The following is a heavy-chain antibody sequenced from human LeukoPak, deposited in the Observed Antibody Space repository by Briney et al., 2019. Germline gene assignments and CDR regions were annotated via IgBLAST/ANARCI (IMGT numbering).Heavy chain of an antibody. CDR2: IYYTGSA. V-gene: IGHV4-31*11. J-gene: IGHJ4*02. Sequence: SETLSLTCAVYGGSFSGYYWSWIRQHPGKGLEWIGYIYYTGSAYYNPSLKSRVTISVDTSSNQFSLKLSSVTAADTAVYFCARDRGDHVSLDWGQGTLVTVSS. CDR1: GGSFSGYY. CDR3: ARDRGDHVSLD. D-gene: IGHD2-21*02.